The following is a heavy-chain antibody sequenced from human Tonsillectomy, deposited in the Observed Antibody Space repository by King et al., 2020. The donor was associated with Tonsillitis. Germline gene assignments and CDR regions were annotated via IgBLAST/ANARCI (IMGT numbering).Heavy chain of an antibody. D-gene: IGHD6-19*01. CDR3: ARDRSSGWYRGWVFDY. V-gene: IGHV4-59*01. Sequence: VQLVESGPGLVKPSETLSLTCTVSGGSISSYYWSWIRQPPGKGLEWIGYIYYSGSTNYNPSLKSRVTISVDTSKNQFSLKLSSVTAADTAVYYCARDRSSGWYRGWVFDYWGQGTLVTVSS. CDR2: IYYSGST. CDR1: GGSISSYY. J-gene: IGHJ4*02.